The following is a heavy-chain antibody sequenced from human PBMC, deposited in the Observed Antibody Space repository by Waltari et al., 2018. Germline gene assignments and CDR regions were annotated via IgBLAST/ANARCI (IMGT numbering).Heavy chain of an antibody. D-gene: IGHD7-27*01. Sequence: QVQLQESGPGLVKPSETLSLTCSVSGGSISSYYWNWIRQPPGRGLEWVGYLSYSGTPNDNPSLKSRVTISIDTSKNHFSLKLSSVTAADTAVYYCARELTGDAFDIWGPGTMVTVSS. CDR3: ARELTGDAFDI. CDR1: GGSISSYY. J-gene: IGHJ3*02. CDR2: LSYSGTP. V-gene: IGHV4-59*01.